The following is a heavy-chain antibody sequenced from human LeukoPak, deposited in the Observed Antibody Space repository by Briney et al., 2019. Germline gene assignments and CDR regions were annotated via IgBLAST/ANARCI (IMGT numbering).Heavy chain of an antibody. CDR2: IYYSGNT. J-gene: IGHJ5*02. CDR3: ARDSYSSFYGLHSWFDP. D-gene: IGHD6-6*01. CDR1: GGSISSYY. Sequence: PSETLSLTCTVSGGSISSYYWSWIRQPPGKGLEWIGYIYYSGNTNYNPSLKSRVTISVDTSKNQFSLKLSSVTAADTAVYYCARDSYSSFYGLHSWFDPWGQGTLVTVSS. V-gene: IGHV4-59*01.